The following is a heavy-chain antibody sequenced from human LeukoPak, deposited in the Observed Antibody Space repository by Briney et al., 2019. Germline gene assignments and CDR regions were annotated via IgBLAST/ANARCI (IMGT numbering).Heavy chain of an antibody. CDR3: ARAYYYDSSGYYREDY. CDR1: GFAFSSYS. J-gene: IGHJ4*02. V-gene: IGHV3-21*01. D-gene: IGHD3-22*01. Sequence: GGSLRLSCAASGFAFSSYSMNWVRQAPGKGLEWVSSISSSSRYIYYADSVKGRFTISRDNAKNSLYLQMNSLRAEDTAVYYCARAYYYDSSGYYREDYWGQGTLVTVSS. CDR2: ISSSSRYI.